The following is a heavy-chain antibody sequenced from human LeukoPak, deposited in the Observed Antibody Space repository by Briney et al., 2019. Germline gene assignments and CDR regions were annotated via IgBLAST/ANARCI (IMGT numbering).Heavy chain of an antibody. V-gene: IGHV4-4*02. CDR3: ASSAYYSLDH. D-gene: IGHD6-25*01. J-gene: IGHJ4*02. CDR1: GGSISSGNW. Sequence: PSETLSLTCAVSGGSISSGNWWSWVRQPPGKGLEWIGEIHHSGSTNYNPSLKSRVTISVDNSKNQFSLKVRSVTAADTAVYFCASSAYYSLDHWGQGILVTVSS. CDR2: IHHSGST.